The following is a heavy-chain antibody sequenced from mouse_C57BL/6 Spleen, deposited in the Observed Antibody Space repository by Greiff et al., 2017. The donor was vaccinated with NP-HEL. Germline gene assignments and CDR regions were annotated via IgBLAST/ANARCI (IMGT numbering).Heavy chain of an antibody. Sequence: QVQLQQSGAELVRPGTSVKVSCKASGYAFTNYLIEWVKQRPGQGLEWIGVINPGSGGTNYNEKFKGKATLTADKSSSTAYMQLSSLTSEDSAVYFCARGDYDFWYFDVWGTGTTVTVSS. D-gene: IGHD2-4*01. V-gene: IGHV1-54*01. CDR2: INPGSGGT. CDR3: ARGDYDFWYFDV. J-gene: IGHJ1*03. CDR1: GYAFTNYL.